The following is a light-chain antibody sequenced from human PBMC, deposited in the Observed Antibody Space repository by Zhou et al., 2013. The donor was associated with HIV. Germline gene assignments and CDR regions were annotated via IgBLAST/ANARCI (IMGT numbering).Light chain of an antibody. CDR1: QSISTW. CDR3: LQYNTYPFT. Sequence: DIQMTQSPSTLSASVGDRVTITCRASQSISTWLAWYQQKPGKIPDLLIYKASTLESGVPSRFSGSASGTQFTLTINSLQPDDFATYYCLQYNTYPFTFGPGTKRGSQT. V-gene: IGKV1-5*03. CDR2: KAS. J-gene: IGKJ3*01.